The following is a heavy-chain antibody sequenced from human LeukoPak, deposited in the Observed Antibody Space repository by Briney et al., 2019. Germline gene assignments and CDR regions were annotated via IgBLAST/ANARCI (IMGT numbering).Heavy chain of an antibody. J-gene: IGHJ6*03. CDR1: GFTFSSYS. CDR2: ISGTGFTI. D-gene: IGHD2-8*01. CDR3: ARELYPVYYMDV. Sequence: GGSLRLSCAASGFTFSSYSMNWVRQAPGKGLEWVSYISGTGFTIYYADSVKGRFTISRDNAKNSLYLQMNSLRAEDTAVYYCARELYPVYYMDVWGKGTTVTISS. V-gene: IGHV3-48*04.